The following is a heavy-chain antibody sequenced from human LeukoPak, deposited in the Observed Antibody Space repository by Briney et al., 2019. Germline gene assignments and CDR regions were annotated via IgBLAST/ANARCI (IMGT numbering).Heavy chain of an antibody. J-gene: IGHJ4*02. CDR1: GFTFSSYG. Sequence: GSLRLSCAASGFTFSSYGMHWIRQPPGKGLEWIGYMYYSGTINYNPSLKSRVTISVDTSKNQFSLKLSSVTPADTAMYYCARAWATDYFDYWGQGTLVTVSS. CDR3: ARAWATDYFDY. CDR2: MYYSGTI. V-gene: IGHV4-59*01.